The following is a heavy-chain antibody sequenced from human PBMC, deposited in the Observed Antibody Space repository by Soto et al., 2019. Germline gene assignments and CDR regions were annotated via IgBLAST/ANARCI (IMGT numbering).Heavy chain of an antibody. V-gene: IGHV3-13*01. Sequence: LSLSCAALGFTYNSYDMIWVRQVTGKGMEWIASMGGAGAREYSGSVKGRFIISRDNAKNSLYLQMDSLRVADTGVYYCTRATFGVGMDLWGHGTPVTVSS. CDR2: MGGAGAR. D-gene: IGHD3-10*01. J-gene: IGHJ6*02. CDR1: GFTYNSYD. CDR3: TRATFGVGMDL.